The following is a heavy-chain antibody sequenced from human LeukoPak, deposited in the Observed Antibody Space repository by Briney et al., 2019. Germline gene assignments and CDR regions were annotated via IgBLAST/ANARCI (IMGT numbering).Heavy chain of an antibody. CDR1: GGSISSYY. D-gene: IGHD3-9*01. CDR2: IYYSGST. J-gene: IGHJ4*02. Sequence: PSETLSLTCTVSGGSISSYYWSWIRQPPGKGLEWIGYIYYSGSTNYNPSLKSRVTISVDTSKNQFSLKLSSVTGADTAVYYCARTHYDILTGYLLDYWGQGTLVTVSS. V-gene: IGHV4-59*08. CDR3: ARTHYDILTGYLLDY.